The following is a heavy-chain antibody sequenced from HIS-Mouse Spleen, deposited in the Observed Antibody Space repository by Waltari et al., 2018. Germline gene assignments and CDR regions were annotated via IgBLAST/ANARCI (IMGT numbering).Heavy chain of an antibody. CDR3: AREIPYSSSWYDWYFDL. CDR1: GGSISSSSYY. CDR2: IIYSGST. D-gene: IGHD6-13*01. Sequence: QLQLQESGPGLVKTSETLSLTCTVSGGSISSSSYYWGWIRQPPGKGLEWIGSIIYSGSTYYNPSLKSRVTISVDTSKNQFSLKLSSVTAADTAVYYCAREIPYSSSWYDWYFDLWGRGTLVTVSS. J-gene: IGHJ2*01. V-gene: IGHV4-39*07.